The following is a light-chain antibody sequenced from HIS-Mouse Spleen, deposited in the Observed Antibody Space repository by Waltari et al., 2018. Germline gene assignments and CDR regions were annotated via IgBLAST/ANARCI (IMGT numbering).Light chain of an antibody. Sequence: SYQLTQPPSVSVSPGQPSRIPCSGDALPKPYAHWYQQKSGQAPVLVIYEDSKRPSGIPERFSGSSSGTMATLTISGAQVEDEADYYCYSTDSSGNHRVFGGGTKLTVL. CDR1: ALPKPY. CDR2: EDS. V-gene: IGLV3-10*01. CDR3: YSTDSSGNHRV. J-gene: IGLJ2*01.